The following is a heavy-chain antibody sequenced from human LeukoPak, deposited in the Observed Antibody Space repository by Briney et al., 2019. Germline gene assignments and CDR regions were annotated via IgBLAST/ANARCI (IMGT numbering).Heavy chain of an antibody. J-gene: IGHJ4*02. CDR2: IPGSGETK. Sequence: GQCLSLSCVVYRLTLNNYYMTWDRQPAGRGRVWVCSIPGSGETKFNANTVKGRFTVSRDKSMNIVHLQMDSLGADDTAVYYCAKDGFYSDTSDWGFDSWGQGTLVTVSS. CDR1: RLTLNNYY. D-gene: IGHD2-21*01. V-gene: IGHV3-23*01. CDR3: AKDGFYSDTSDWGFDS.